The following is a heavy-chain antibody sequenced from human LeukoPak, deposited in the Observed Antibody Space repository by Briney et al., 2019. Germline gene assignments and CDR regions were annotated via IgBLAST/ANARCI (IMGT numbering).Heavy chain of an antibody. Sequence: SETLSLTCAVYGGSFSGYYWSWIRQPPGKGLEWIGEINHSGSTNYNPSLKSRVTMSVDTSKNQFSLKLSSVTAADTAVYYCARVLERFLEWYTTTYNWFDPWGQGTLVTVSS. CDR1: GGSFSGYY. J-gene: IGHJ5*02. CDR3: ARVLERFLEWYTTTYNWFDP. V-gene: IGHV4-34*01. D-gene: IGHD3-3*01. CDR2: INHSGST.